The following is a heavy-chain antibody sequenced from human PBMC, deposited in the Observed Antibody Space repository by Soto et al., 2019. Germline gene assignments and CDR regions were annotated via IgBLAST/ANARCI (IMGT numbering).Heavy chain of an antibody. CDR2: ISAYNGNT. CDR1: GYTFTSYG. CDR3: ARAGYSGYDTSVRGLAD. V-gene: IGHV1-18*01. J-gene: IGHJ4*02. D-gene: IGHD5-12*01. Sequence: ASVKVSCKASGYTFTSYGISWVRQAPGQGLEWMGWISAYNGNTNYAQKLQGRVTMTTDTSTSTAYMELRSLRSDDTAVYYCARAGYSGYDTSVRGLADWGQGTLVTVSS.